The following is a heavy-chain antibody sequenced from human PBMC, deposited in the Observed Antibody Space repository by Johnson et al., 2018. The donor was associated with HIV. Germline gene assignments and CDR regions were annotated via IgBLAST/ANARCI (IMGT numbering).Heavy chain of an antibody. J-gene: IGHJ3*02. CDR3: ARGPVMVRGVTDAFDI. CDR2: IYSGGST. V-gene: IGHV3-66*01. D-gene: IGHD3-10*01. CDR1: GFTVSSNY. Sequence: VQLVESGGGLVQPGGSLRLSCAASGFTVSSNYMSWVRQAPGTGLEWVSVIYSGGSTYYAAAVQGRFTISRDNSKNTLYLQMNSLRAEDTAVYYCARGPVMVRGVTDAFDIWGQGTMVTVSS.